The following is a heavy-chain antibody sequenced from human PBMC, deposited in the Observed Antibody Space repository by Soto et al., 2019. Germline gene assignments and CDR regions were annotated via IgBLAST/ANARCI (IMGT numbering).Heavy chain of an antibody. CDR1: GDSVTRANAY. Sequence: VRLQESGPGLVKPSETLSLTCSVSGDSVTRANAYWIWLRQAPGKGLEWIGYLYNSGSTNYKPSLRSRVSLSLDTSKNQFSVNLTSVTTADSAIYYCAKLQPPGWIDAWGHGTLVAVS. CDR3: AKLQPPGWIDA. V-gene: IGHV4-61*01. CDR2: LYNSGST. J-gene: IGHJ5*01. D-gene: IGHD4-4*01.